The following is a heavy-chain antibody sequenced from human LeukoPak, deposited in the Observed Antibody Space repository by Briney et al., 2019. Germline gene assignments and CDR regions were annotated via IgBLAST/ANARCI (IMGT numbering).Heavy chain of an antibody. CDR1: GFTVSSNY. Sequence: GGSLRLSCAASGFTVSSNYMSWVRQAPGKGLEWVSVIYSGGSTYYADSVKGRFTISRDNAKSTLYLQMNSLRVEDTAVYYCVCLGLGGLSLDWGQGTLVTVSS. CDR3: VCLGLGGLSLD. V-gene: IGHV3-53*01. CDR2: IYSGGST. D-gene: IGHD3-16*01. J-gene: IGHJ4*02.